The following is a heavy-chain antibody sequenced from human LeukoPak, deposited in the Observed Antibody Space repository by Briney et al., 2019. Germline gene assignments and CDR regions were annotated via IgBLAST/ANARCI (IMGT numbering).Heavy chain of an antibody. CDR1: GGSISSSSYY. J-gene: IGHJ3*02. D-gene: IGHD3-3*01. Sequence: SETLSLTCTVSGGSISSSSYYWGWIRQPPGKGLEWIGSIYYSGSTYYNPSLKSRVTISVDTSKNQFSLKLSSVTAADTAVYYCARHDSVRFFGVVAPNAFDIWGQGTMVTVSS. V-gene: IGHV4-39*01. CDR3: ARHDSVRFFGVVAPNAFDI. CDR2: IYYSGST.